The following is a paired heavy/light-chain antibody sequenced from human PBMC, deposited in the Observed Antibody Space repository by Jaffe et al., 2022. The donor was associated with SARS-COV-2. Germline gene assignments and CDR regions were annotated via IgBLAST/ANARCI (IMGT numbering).Light chain of an antibody. J-gene: IGKJ2*01. CDR3: QQRSDWPRAS. CDR1: QVVSTY. Sequence: VLTQSPATLSLSPGERATLSCRANQVVSTYLAWYQQKPGQAPRLLIYDASNRATGIPARFSGSGSGTDFTLTISSLEPEDVAVYYCQQRSDWPRASFGQGTKLEIK. V-gene: IGKV3-11*01. CDR2: DAS.
Heavy chain of an antibody. CDR2: IYPGDSDT. Sequence: EVQLVQSRAEVKKPGESLKISCKGSGYSFTTYWIGWVRQMPGKGLELMGIIYPGDSDTRYSPSFQGQVTISADKSIRTAYLQWSSLKASDTAIYFCARQVLGPTPYYFDFWGPGTLLTVSS. D-gene: IGHD1-26*01. V-gene: IGHV5-51*01. CDR3: ARQVLGPTPYYFDF. CDR1: GYSFTTYW. J-gene: IGHJ4*02.